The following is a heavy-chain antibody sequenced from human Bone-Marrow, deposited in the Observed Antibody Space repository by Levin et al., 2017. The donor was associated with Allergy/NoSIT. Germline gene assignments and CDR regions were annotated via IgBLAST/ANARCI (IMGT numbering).Heavy chain of an antibody. V-gene: IGHV1-46*01. D-gene: IGHD3-3*01. Sequence: GESLKISCKASGYTFTSYYMHWVRQAPGQGLEWMGIINPSGGSTSYAQEFQGRVTMTRDTSTSTVYMELSSLRSEDTAVYYCARGFHGPPPGTIFGVVIIRDYYYGMDVWGQGTTVTVSS. J-gene: IGHJ6*02. CDR1: GYTFTSYY. CDR3: ARGFHGPPPGTIFGVVIIRDYYYGMDV. CDR2: INPSGGST.